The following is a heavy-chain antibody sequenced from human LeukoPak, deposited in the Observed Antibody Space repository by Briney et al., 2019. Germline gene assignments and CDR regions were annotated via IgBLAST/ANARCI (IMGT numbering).Heavy chain of an antibody. CDR1: GFTSSTYA. CDR3: AKRGGTDAFDI. J-gene: IGHJ3*02. D-gene: IGHD3-16*01. CDR2: VGGSDDTT. Sequence: GGSLRLSCEASGFTSSTYAMNWVRQAPGKGLEWVSVVGGSDDTTYYADSVKGRFTISRDNSKNTVYLQMNSLRVEDTAIYYCAKRGGTDAFDIWGLGTMVTVSS. V-gene: IGHV3-23*01.